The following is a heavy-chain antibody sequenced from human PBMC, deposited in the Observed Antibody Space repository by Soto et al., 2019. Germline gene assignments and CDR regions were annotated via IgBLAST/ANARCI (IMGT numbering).Heavy chain of an antibody. CDR1: GYTFTSYG. V-gene: IGHV1-18*04. CDR2: ISAYNGNT. J-gene: IGHJ3*02. CDR3: AREKLRDNYDVPRAFDI. D-gene: IGHD4-4*01. Sequence: QVQLVQSGAEVKKPGASVKVSCKASGYTFTSYGISWVRQAPGQGLEWMGWISAYNGNTNYAQKLQGRVTMTTDTSTSTAYMELRSLRSDDTAVYYCAREKLRDNYDVPRAFDIWGQGTMVTVSS.